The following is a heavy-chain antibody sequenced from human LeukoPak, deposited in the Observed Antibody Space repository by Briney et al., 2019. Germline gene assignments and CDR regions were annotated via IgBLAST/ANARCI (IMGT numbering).Heavy chain of an antibody. CDR3: ARGYYGSGSISFDP. Sequence: GAPVKLSCKASRYTFTRYDINPVRQATGHELEWLGWMNPNSGNTGYAHKFQGRVTMTRNTYISTASMALRSLRSEDTAVYYCARGYYGSGSISFDPWGQGTLVTVSS. D-gene: IGHD3-10*01. CDR1: RYTFTRYD. CDR2: MNPNSGNT. J-gene: IGHJ5*02. V-gene: IGHV1-8*01.